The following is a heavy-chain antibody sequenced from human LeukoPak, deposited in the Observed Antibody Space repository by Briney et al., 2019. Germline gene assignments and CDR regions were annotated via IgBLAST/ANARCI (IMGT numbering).Heavy chain of an antibody. D-gene: IGHD6-19*01. J-gene: IGHJ4*02. Sequence: PGGSLRLSCAASGFTFKTYAMNWVRQVPGNGPEWVSSMSGSGSSTDYADSVKGRFTISRDNSKNTLYLQMNSLRAEDTALYYCAKDAQGLVRGGIYFDFWGQGSLVTVSS. V-gene: IGHV3-23*01. CDR3: AKDAQGLVRGGIYFDF. CDR2: MSGSGSST. CDR1: GFTFKTYA.